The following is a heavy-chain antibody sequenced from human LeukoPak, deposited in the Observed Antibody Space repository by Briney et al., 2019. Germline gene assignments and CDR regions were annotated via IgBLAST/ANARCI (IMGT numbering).Heavy chain of an antibody. V-gene: IGHV4-34*01. Sequence: SETLSLTCAVYGGSFSGYYWSWIRQPPGNRLEWIGEINHSGSTNYNPSLMSRVTISVDTSKNQFSLKLSSVTAADTAVYYCARRKAVAGHFDYWGQGTLVTVSS. J-gene: IGHJ4*02. CDR3: ARRKAVAGHFDY. CDR2: INHSGST. CDR1: GGSFSGYY. D-gene: IGHD6-19*01.